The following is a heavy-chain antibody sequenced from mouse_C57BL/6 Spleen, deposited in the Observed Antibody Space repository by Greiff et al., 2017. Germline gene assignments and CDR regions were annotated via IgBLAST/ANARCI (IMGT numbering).Heavy chain of an antibody. CDR1: GYTFTSYW. V-gene: IGHV1-55*01. CDR3: ARAGNWAPCDY. D-gene: IGHD4-1*01. Sequence: QVQLQQPGAELVKPGASVKMSCTASGYTFTSYWITWVKQRPGQGLEWIGDIYPGSGSTNYNEKFKSKATLTVDTSSSTAYMQLSSLTSEDSAVYYGARAGNWAPCDYRGKGTTLTGAS. J-gene: IGHJ2*01. CDR2: IYPGSGST.